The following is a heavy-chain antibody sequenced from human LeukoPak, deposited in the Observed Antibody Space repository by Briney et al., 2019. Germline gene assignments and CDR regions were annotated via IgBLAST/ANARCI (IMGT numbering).Heavy chain of an antibody. D-gene: IGHD1-1*01. Sequence: ASVKVSCKAPGYTFTGYYMHWVRQAPGQGLEWMGWINPNSGGTNYAQKFQGRVTMTRDTSISTAYMELSRLRSDDTAVYYCARDLGGRREDNWFDPWGQGTLVTVSS. J-gene: IGHJ5*02. V-gene: IGHV1-2*02. CDR1: GYTFTGYY. CDR2: INPNSGGT. CDR3: ARDLGGRREDNWFDP.